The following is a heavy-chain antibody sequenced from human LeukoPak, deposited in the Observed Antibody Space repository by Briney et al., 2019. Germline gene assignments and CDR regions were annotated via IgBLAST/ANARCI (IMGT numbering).Heavy chain of an antibody. V-gene: IGHV3-21*01. CDR2: ISSSSSYI. CDR1: GFTFSSYS. D-gene: IGHD5-24*01. CDR3: ARDGKEMATSDY. J-gene: IGHJ4*02. Sequence: GGSLRLSCAASGFTFSSYSMNWVRQAPGKLLEWVSSISSSSSYIYYADSVKGRFTISRDNAKNSLYLQMNSLRAEDTDVYYCARDGKEMATSDYWGQGTLVTVSS.